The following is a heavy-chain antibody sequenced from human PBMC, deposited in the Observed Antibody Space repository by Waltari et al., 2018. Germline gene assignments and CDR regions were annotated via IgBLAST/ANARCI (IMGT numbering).Heavy chain of an antibody. V-gene: IGHV3-23*01. CDR1: GFTFSRFA. J-gene: IGHJ4*02. CDR2: ISGIGDRT. Sequence: EVQLLESGGGLVQPGGSLRLSCAASGFTFSRFARSWVRQDPGKGLQWVYGISGIGDRTDDADSVKGRFTISRDNSKNTLSLQMNSLRVEDSAIYYCAKGANPQHPYPFSNWGQGTLVTVSS. CDR3: AKGANPQHPYPFSN.